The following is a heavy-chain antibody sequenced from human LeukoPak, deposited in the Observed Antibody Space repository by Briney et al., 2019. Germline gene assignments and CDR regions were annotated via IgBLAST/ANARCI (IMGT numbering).Heavy chain of an antibody. V-gene: IGHV3-48*04. J-gene: IGHJ4*02. D-gene: IGHD3-10*01. Sequence: GGSLRLSCVASGFTFNTYSMNWFRQAPGKGLEWISYISSSSATIYYADSVKGRFTISRDNAKNSLYLQMNSLRAEDTAVYYCAKVDITMVRGDYWGQGTLVTVSS. CDR1: GFTFNTYS. CDR2: ISSSSATI. CDR3: AKVDITMVRGDY.